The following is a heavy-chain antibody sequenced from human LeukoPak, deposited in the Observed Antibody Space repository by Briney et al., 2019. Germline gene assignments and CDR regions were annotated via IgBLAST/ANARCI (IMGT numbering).Heavy chain of an antibody. V-gene: IGHV1-2*02. CDR3: ARGRLGIQLWLRGVFDY. CDR1: GYTFTGYY. Sequence: ASVKVSCKASGYTFTGYYMHWVRQAPGQGLEWMGWINPNSGGTNYAQKFQGRVTMTRDTSISTAYMELSRLRSDDTAVYYCARGRLGIQLWLRGVFDYWGQGTLVTVSS. D-gene: IGHD5-18*01. J-gene: IGHJ4*02. CDR2: INPNSGGT.